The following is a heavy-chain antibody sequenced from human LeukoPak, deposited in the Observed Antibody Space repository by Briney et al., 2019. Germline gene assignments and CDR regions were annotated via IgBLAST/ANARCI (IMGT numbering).Heavy chain of an antibody. V-gene: IGHV3-23*01. Sequence: PGGSLRLSCAASGFTFSNYAMTWVRQPPGKGLEWVSSISGNGGSTYYADSVKGRFIISRDNSKNTLYLQMNSLRAEDTAVYYCAISGYSYGPPGYYYGMDVWGQGTTVTVSS. CDR2: ISGNGGST. CDR3: AISGYSYGPPGYYYGMDV. D-gene: IGHD5-18*01. J-gene: IGHJ6*02. CDR1: GFTFSNYA.